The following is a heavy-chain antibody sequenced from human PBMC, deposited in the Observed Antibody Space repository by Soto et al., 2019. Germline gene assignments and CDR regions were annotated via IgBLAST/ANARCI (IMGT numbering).Heavy chain of an antibody. D-gene: IGHD3-16*01. Sequence: QVQLVQSGAEVKKPGASVKVSCKASGYTFSSCGISWVRQAPGQGLEWMGWISGYNGNTNYAQKLQGRVTMTIDTSTSTGYMELRSLRSDDTAVYYCARDRGGDGMDVWGQGTTVTVSS. CDR3: ARDRGGDGMDV. J-gene: IGHJ6*02. CDR2: ISGYNGNT. CDR1: GYTFSSCG. V-gene: IGHV1-18*01.